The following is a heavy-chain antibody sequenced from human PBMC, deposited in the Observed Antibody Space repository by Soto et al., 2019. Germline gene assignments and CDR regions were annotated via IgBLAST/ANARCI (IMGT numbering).Heavy chain of an antibody. J-gene: IGHJ4*02. CDR3: LLLWFGESHFGS. Sequence: EVQLVESGGGLVQPGGSLKLSCAASGFTFSDSTIHWVRQTSGKGLEWVGRIRSKANNYATASAASVKGSFTISRDDSKNTAYLQMNSLKTEDTAVYYCLLLWFGESHFGSWGRGTLVTVSS. CDR1: GFTFSDST. V-gene: IGHV3-73*01. D-gene: IGHD3-10*01. CDR2: IRSKANNYAT.